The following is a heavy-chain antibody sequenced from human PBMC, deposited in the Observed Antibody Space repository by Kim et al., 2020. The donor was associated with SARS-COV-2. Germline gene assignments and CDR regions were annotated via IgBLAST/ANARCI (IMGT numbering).Heavy chain of an antibody. CDR3: AKDSSGAYDILTDYYTDHAFDI. Sequence: GGSLRLSCAASGFTFDDYAMHWVRQAPGKGLEWVSLISWDGGSTYYAGSTYYAGSVKGRFTISRDNSKNSLYLQMNSLRAEDTALYYCAKDSSGAYDILTDYYTDHAFDIWGQGTMVTVSS. CDR1: GFTFDDYA. D-gene: IGHD3-9*01. V-gene: IGHV3-43D*03. CDR2: ISWDGGSTYYAGST. J-gene: IGHJ3*02.